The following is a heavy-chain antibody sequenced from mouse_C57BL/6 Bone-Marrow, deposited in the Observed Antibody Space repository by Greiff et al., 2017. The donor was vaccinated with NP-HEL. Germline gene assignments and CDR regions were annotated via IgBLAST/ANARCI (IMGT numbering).Heavy chain of an antibody. Sequence: DVKLVESGGGLVQPGGSLSLSCAASGFTFTDYYMSWVRQPPGKALEWLGFIRNKANGYTTEYSASVTGRFTISRDNSQSILYLQMNALRAEDSATYYCASYDSAGYVRPYYAMDYWGQGTSVTVSS. V-gene: IGHV7-3*01. J-gene: IGHJ4*01. CDR1: GFTFTDYY. CDR2: IRNKANGYTT. CDR3: ASYDSAGYVRPYYAMDY. D-gene: IGHD3-2*02.